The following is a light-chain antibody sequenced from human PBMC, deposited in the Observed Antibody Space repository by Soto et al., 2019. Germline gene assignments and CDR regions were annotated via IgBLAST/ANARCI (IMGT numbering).Light chain of an antibody. CDR3: QQRNNWPLT. CDR2: DAS. CDR1: QNVNTF. Sequence: DIVLTQSPGTLYLSPGERASLSCRASQNVNTFLAWYQQKPGQAPRLLIYDASNRATGIPARFSGSGSGTDFPLAINSLEPEDFAVYYCQQRNNWPLTFGAGTRVEI. V-gene: IGKV3-11*01. J-gene: IGKJ4*01.